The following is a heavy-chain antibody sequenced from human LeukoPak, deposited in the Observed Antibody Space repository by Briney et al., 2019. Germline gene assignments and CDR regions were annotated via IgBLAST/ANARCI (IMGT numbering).Heavy chain of an antibody. CDR2: ISYDGSNK. Sequence: GGSLRLSCAASGFTFSSYGMHWVRQAPGKGLEWVAVISYDGSNKYYADSVKGRFTISRDNSKNTLYLQMNSLRAEDTAVYYWAKNRDPEQEPGPRFEYWGQGTLVTVSS. J-gene: IGHJ4*02. D-gene: IGHD1-14*01. V-gene: IGHV3-30*18. CDR1: GFTFSSYG. CDR3: AKNRDPEQEPGPRFEY.